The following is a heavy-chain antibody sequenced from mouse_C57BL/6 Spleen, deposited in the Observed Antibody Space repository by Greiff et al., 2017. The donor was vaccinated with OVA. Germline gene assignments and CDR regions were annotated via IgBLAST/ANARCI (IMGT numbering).Heavy chain of an antibody. CDR1: GYTFTDYY. CDR2: INPNNGGT. CDR3: AREVLYSYGSSYHFDY. D-gene: IGHD1-1*01. Sequence: EVQLQQSGPELVKPGASVKISCKASGYTFTDYYMNWVKQSHGKSLEWIGDINPNNGGTSYNQKFKGKATLTVDKSSSTAYMELRSLTSEDSAVYYCAREVLYSYGSSYHFDYWGQGTTLTVSS. J-gene: IGHJ2*01. V-gene: IGHV1-26*01.